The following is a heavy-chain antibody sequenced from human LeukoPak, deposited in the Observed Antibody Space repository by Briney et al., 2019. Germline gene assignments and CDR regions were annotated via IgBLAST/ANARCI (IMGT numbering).Heavy chain of an antibody. D-gene: IGHD3-16*01. CDR2: IYYSGST. J-gene: IGHJ4*02. CDR3: ARHAYSFPHYFDY. CDR1: GGSISSYY. V-gene: IGHV4-59*08. Sequence: PSETLSLTCTVSGGSISSYYWSWIRQPPGKGLEWIGYIYYSGSTNYNPSLKSRVTLSVDTSKNQFSLKLSSVTAADTAVYYCARHAYSFPHYFDYWGQGTLVTVSS.